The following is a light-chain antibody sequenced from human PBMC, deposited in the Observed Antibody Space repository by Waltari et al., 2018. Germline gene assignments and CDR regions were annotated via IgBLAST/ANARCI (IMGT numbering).Light chain of an antibody. CDR3: ASYNPGSTVV. J-gene: IGLJ3*02. CDR1: RSDIGRYNY. CDR2: DVT. V-gene: IGLV2-14*01. Sequence: SALTQPASVSGSLGQSITISCTGSRSDIGRYNYVSWYQQFPDRAPKLIIYDVTNRPSGVSNRFSGPKSATTASLTISGLQPEDAANYYCASYNPGSTVVFGGGTELTVL.